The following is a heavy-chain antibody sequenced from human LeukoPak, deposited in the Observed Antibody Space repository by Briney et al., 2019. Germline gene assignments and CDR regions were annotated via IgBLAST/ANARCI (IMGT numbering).Heavy chain of an antibody. D-gene: IGHD3-10*01. CDR1: GFTVGSNY. V-gene: IGHV3-66*01. Sequence: PGGSLRLSCAASGFTVGSNYMSWVRQAPGKGLEWVSVIYSGGSTYYADSVKGRFTISRDNSKNTLYLQMNSLRAEDTAVYYCARDDGYYYGSGSLWGQGTLVTVSS. CDR2: IYSGGST. J-gene: IGHJ4*02. CDR3: ARDDGYYYGSGSL.